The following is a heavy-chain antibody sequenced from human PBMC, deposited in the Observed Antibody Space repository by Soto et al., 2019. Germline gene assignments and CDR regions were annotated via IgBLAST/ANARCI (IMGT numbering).Heavy chain of an antibody. CDR1: GFSLTTSGVG. CDR2: IYWNDVK. J-gene: IGHJ4*02. CDR3: AHSAIYTSTWFYLDQ. D-gene: IGHD6-13*01. V-gene: IGHV2-5*01. Sequence: QITLKESGPTLVKPTQTLTLTCTFSGFSLTTSGVGVGWIRQPPGKALEWLALIYWNDVKRYSPSLKSRLTITKDTSKNQVVLTVTNMDPVDTATYSCAHSAIYTSTWFYLDQWGQGTLVTVSS.